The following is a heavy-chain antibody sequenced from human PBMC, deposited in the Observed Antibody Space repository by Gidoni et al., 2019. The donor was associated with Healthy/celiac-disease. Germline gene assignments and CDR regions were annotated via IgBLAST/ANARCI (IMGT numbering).Heavy chain of an antibody. CDR1: GFTFGDYA. J-gene: IGHJ4*02. CDR3: TREPSTYYYDSSGYHLDY. D-gene: IGHD3-22*01. Sequence: EVQLVESGGGLVQPGRSLRLSCTASGFTFGDYAMRWVRQAPGKGLEWVGFIRSKAYGGTTEYAASVKGRFTISRDDSKSIAYLQMNSLKSEDTAVYYCTREPSTYYYDSSGYHLDYWGQGTLVTVSS. V-gene: IGHV3-49*04. CDR2: IRSKAYGGTT.